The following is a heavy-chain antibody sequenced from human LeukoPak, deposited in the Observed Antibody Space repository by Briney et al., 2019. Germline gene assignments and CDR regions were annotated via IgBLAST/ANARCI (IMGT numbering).Heavy chain of an antibody. CDR2: IIPIIGIV. Sequence: SVKVSCKASGGTFSRYAISWVRQAPGQGLEWMGRIIPIIGIVNYAQKFQGGVTITADKSTSTAYMELSGLRSEDTAVYYCARVPSGYTPNANYYYYGMDVWGQGTTVTASS. V-gene: IGHV1-69*04. CDR3: ARVPSGYTPNANYYYYGMDV. J-gene: IGHJ6*02. CDR1: GGTFSRYA. D-gene: IGHD5-12*01.